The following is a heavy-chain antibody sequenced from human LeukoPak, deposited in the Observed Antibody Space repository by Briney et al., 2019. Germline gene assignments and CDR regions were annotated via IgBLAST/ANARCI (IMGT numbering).Heavy chain of an antibody. V-gene: IGHV3-23*01. D-gene: IGHD6-19*01. CDR1: GFTFTNYV. CDR3: ARRGGSRGWGAFDI. CDR2: ITGTADKT. J-gene: IGHJ3*02. Sequence: GGSLRLSCAASGFTFTNYVMNWVRQAPGKGLEWVSSITGTADKTYDADSVKGRFTISRDNSKNTLFLQMSSLRVEDTAIYYCARRGGSRGWGAFDIWGQGTIVTVSS.